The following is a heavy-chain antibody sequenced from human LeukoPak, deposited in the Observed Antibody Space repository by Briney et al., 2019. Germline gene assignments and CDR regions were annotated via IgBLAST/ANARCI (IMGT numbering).Heavy chain of an antibody. Sequence: GGSLRLSCAASEFTFSNAWMSWVRQAPGKGLEWVGRIKSKTDGGTTDYGVPVKGRFTISRDDSKNTLDLQMNSLKTEDTAVYYCTTVKSILRFLEWLSYMDVWGKGTTVTVSS. J-gene: IGHJ6*03. D-gene: IGHD3-3*01. V-gene: IGHV3-15*01. CDR1: EFTFSNAW. CDR2: IKSKTDGGTT. CDR3: TTVKSILRFLEWLSYMDV.